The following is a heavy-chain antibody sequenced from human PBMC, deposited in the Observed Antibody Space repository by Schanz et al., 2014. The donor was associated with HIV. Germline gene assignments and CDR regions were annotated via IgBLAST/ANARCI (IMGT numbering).Heavy chain of an antibody. Sequence: QVQLEQSGGEVRKPGASVKVSCKASGYTFTGYYMHWVRQAPGQGLEWMGWINPNSGGTNYAQKFQGRVTMTRDTSISTAYMELSRLRSDDTAVYYCARGRSGYCSGGSCPYGRYYFDYWGQGTLVTVSS. V-gene: IGHV1-2*02. CDR3: ARGRSGYCSGGSCPYGRYYFDY. D-gene: IGHD2-15*01. CDR2: INPNSGGT. CDR1: GYTFTGYY. J-gene: IGHJ4*02.